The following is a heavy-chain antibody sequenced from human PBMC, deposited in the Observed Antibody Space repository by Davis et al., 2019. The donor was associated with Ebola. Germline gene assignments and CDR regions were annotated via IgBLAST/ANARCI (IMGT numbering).Heavy chain of an antibody. D-gene: IGHD2-2*01. CDR3: ARDTKRGGYYYYGMDV. Sequence: SETLSLTCTVSGGSISSYYWSWIRQPPGKGLEWIGYIYYSGSTNYNPSLKSRVTISVDMSKNQFSLRLASVTAADTAVYYCARDTKRGGYYYYGMDVWGQGTTITVSS. CDR1: GGSISSYY. V-gene: IGHV4-59*01. CDR2: IYYSGST. J-gene: IGHJ6*02.